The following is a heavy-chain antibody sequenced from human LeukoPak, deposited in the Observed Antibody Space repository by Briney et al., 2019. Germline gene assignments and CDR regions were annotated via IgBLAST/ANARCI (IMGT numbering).Heavy chain of an antibody. D-gene: IGHD4-23*01. CDR3: ARSRVNERISYGGNDPNYFDY. CDR1: GGSISSYY. J-gene: IGHJ4*02. CDR2: LYYSGST. Sequence: SETLSLTCTVSGGSISSYYWSWIRQPPGKGLEWVGYLYYSGSTNYNPSLKSRVTISVDTSKNEFSLKLRSVTAADTAVYYCARSRVNERISYGGNDPNYFDYWGQGTLVTVSS. V-gene: IGHV4-59*01.